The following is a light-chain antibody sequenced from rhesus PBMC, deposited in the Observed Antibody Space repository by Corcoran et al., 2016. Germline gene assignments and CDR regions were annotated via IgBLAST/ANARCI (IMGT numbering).Light chain of an antibody. CDR1: QGISKY. V-gene: IGKV1-36*01. Sequence: DIQMTQSPSSLSASVGDRVTITCRASQGISKYLSWYQQKPGKAPKRLIYAASSLESGVPSRFSGGGSGTEFTLTINSLQPEDFAAYYYLQYNSEPFTFGPGTKLDIK. CDR3: LQYNSEPFT. CDR2: AAS. J-gene: IGKJ3*01.